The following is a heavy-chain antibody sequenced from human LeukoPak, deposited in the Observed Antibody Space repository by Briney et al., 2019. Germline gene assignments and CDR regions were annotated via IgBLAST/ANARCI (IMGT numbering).Heavy chain of an antibody. CDR2: INPNSGGT. CDR1: GYTFTGYY. J-gene: IGHJ6*04. CDR3: ATIGLGYCSSTSCYDVGMDV. D-gene: IGHD2-2*01. V-gene: IGHV1-2*02. Sequence: GASVKVSCKASGYTFTGYYMHWVRQAPGQGLEWMGWINPNSGGTNYAQKFQGRVTMTRDTSISTAYMELSRLRSDDTAVYYCATIGLGYCSSTSCYDVGMDVWGKGTTVTVSS.